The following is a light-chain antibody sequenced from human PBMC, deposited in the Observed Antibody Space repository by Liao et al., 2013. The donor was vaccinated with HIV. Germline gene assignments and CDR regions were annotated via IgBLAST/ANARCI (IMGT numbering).Light chain of an antibody. V-gene: IGLV3-21*01. CDR3: QAWDTRVSYV. CDR2: YDT. J-gene: IGLJ1*01. CDR1: YIGRRS. Sequence: SYVLTQPPSVSVAPGETARIACGGNYIGRRSVHWYQQRPDQAPILVIYYDTDRPSGIPERFSGSNSGNTATLTISRVEAGDEADYYCQAWDTRVSYVFGTGTKVTVL.